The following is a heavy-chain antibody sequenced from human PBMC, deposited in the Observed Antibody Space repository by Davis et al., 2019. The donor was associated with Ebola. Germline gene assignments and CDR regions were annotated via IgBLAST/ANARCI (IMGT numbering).Heavy chain of an antibody. CDR2: IYYSGST. Sequence: SETLSLTCAVSGDSISSSNWWSWVRQPPGKGLEWIGSIYYSGSTYYNPSLKSRVTISVDTSKNQFSLKLSSVTAADTAVYYCARHSGSYSIWFDPWGQGTLVTVSS. CDR1: GDSISSSNW. V-gene: IGHV4-39*01. CDR3: ARHSGSYSIWFDP. J-gene: IGHJ5*02. D-gene: IGHD1-26*01.